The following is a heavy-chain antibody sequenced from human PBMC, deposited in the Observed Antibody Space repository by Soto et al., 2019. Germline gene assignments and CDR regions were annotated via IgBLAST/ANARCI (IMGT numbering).Heavy chain of an antibody. CDR1: GFTLSSYS. J-gene: IGHJ6*02. V-gene: IGHV3-30-3*01. CDR3: ARGGYCNSTSCYRCGMDV. Sequence: PGGALRLSCAASGFTLSSYSMHWVRPAPGKGVEWVAVISYDGANKYYADSVKGRFTISRDSSKNTLYLQMNSLRAEDTAVYFCARGGYCNSTSCYRCGMDVWGQGTTVTVSS. CDR2: ISYDGANK. D-gene: IGHD2-2*03.